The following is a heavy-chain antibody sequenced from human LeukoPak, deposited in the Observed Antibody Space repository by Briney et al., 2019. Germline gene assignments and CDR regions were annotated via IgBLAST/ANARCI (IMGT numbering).Heavy chain of an antibody. J-gene: IGHJ4*02. Sequence: SVTVSFKASGGTFSIYAISWVRQAPGQGLEWMGGIIPIFGTANYAQKFQGRVTITTDESTSTAYMELSSLRSEDTAVYYCARSPGGGRYPSFDYWGQGTLVTVSS. V-gene: IGHV1-69*05. CDR3: ARSPGGGRYPSFDY. D-gene: IGHD3-16*02. CDR2: IIPIFGTA. CDR1: GGTFSIYA.